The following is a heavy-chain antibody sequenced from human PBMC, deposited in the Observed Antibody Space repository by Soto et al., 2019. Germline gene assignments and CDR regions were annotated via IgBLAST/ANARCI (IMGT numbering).Heavy chain of an antibody. CDR2: ISSSSSYI. Sequence: GGSLRLSCAASGFTFSSYSMNWVRQAPGKGLEWVSSISSSSSYIYYADSVKGRFTISKDNAKNSLYLQMNSLRAEDTAVYYCARDFDGDYCGFDPWGQGTLVTVSS. CDR3: ARDFDGDYCGFDP. V-gene: IGHV3-21*01. D-gene: IGHD4-17*01. CDR1: GFTFSSYS. J-gene: IGHJ5*02.